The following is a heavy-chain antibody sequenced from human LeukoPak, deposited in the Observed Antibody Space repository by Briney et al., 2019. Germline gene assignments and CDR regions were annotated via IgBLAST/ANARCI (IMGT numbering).Heavy chain of an antibody. J-gene: IGHJ4*02. CDR1: GIPISTGYY. V-gene: IGHV4-38-2*02. CDR3: TRVFFGDRWSGYPCDF. Sequence: SETLSLTCSVSGIPISTGYYSGWIRQPPGKGLEWIGNIDHRGNTHYNESLTGRVTISLHASSNQFYLRLTTVPSADTCVCFRTRVFFGDRWSGYPCDFWGPGISVTVSS. CDR2: IDHRGNT. D-gene: IGHD3-3*01.